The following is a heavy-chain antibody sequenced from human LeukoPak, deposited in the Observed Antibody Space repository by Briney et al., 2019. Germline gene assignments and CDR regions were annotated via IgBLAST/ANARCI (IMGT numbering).Heavy chain of an antibody. CDR3: ATCPGGYYGDAFDI. Sequence: GGSLRLSCAASGFTFSSYSIIWVRQPPGKGLEWVSSISSSSSYIYYADSVKGRFTISRDNAKNSLYLQMNSLRAEDTAVYYCATCPGGYYGDAFDIWGQGTMVTVSS. J-gene: IGHJ3*02. CDR2: ISSSSSYI. D-gene: IGHD3-10*01. CDR1: GFTFSSYS. V-gene: IGHV3-21*01.